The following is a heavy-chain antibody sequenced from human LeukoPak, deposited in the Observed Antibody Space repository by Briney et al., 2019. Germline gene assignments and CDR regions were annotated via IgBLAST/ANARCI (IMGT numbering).Heavy chain of an antibody. CDR3: AKGRIAAAVLFDL. V-gene: IGHV3-9*01. D-gene: IGHD6-13*01. CDR1: GFTFSNYG. Sequence: PGGSLRLSCAASGFTFSNYGMTWVRQAPGKGLEWVSGISWNSGSIGYADSVKGRFTISRDNAKNSLYLQMNSLRAEDTALYYCAKGRIAAAVLFDLWGRGTLVTVSS. J-gene: IGHJ2*01. CDR2: ISWNSGSI.